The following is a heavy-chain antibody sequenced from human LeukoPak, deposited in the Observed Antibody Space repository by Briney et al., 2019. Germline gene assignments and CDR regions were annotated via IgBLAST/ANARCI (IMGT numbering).Heavy chain of an antibody. D-gene: IGHD2-21*02. CDR3: ARDLYSYCGGDCQDAYFQH. V-gene: IGHV3-21*01. CDR2: ISSSSSYI. J-gene: IGHJ1*01. CDR1: GFTFRNHG. Sequence: TGGSLRLSCAASGFTFRNHGMNWVRQAPGKGLEWVSSISSSSSYIYYADSVKGRFTISRDNAKNSLYLQMNSLRAEDTAVYYCARDLYSYCGGDCQDAYFQHWGQGTLVTVSS.